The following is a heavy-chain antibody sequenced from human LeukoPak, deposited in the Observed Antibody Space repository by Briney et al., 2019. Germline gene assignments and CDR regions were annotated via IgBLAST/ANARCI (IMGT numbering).Heavy chain of an antibody. D-gene: IGHD2-8*01. CDR1: GGSISSSIYY. CDR3: ARTFCTNGFCYFFY. J-gene: IGHJ4*02. CDR2: IHYSGTI. V-gene: IGHV4-39*01. Sequence: SETLSLTCSVSGGSISSSIYYWGWIRHPPGKGLEWLGSIHYSGTIYYNPSLKSRVTISVDTSKNQFSLKLTSVTAADTAVYYCARTFCTNGFCYFFYWGQGTLVTVSS.